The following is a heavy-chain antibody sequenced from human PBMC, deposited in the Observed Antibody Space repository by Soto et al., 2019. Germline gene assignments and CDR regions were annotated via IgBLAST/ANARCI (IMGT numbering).Heavy chain of an antibody. D-gene: IGHD3-10*01. Sequence: EVQLVESGGGLVQPGGSLRLSCLASGFTFSSHPMNWVRQAPGKGLEWLSYINGGSKTIYYAASVKGRFTISRDNVKNSLYLEMNSLRDEDTAVYSCVRDSRRGYGMDVWGPGTTVTVSS. V-gene: IGHV3-48*02. CDR1: GFTFSSHP. CDR3: VRDSRRGYGMDV. CDR2: INGGSKTI. J-gene: IGHJ6*02.